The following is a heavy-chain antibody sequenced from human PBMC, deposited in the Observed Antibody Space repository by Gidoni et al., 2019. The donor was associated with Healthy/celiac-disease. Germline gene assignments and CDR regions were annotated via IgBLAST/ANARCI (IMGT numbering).Heavy chain of an antibody. CDR1: GGSISSYY. D-gene: IGHD5-12*01. V-gene: IGHV4-59*01. Sequence: QVQLQESGPGLVKPSETLSLTCTVSGGSISSYYWSWIRQPPGKGLEWIGYIYYSGSTNYNPSLKSRVTISVDTSKNQFSLKLSSVTAADTAVYYCARGHVYSGYDTFDYWGQGTLVTVSS. J-gene: IGHJ4*02. CDR2: IYYSGST. CDR3: ARGHVYSGYDTFDY.